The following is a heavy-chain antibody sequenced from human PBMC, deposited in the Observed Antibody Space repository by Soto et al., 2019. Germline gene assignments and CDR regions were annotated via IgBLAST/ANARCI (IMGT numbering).Heavy chain of an antibody. V-gene: IGHV3-15*04. CDR2: VETKRHGGTT. J-gene: IGHJ4*02. CDR1: GFTFSEAW. D-gene: IGHD2-21*02. CDR3: TTGDGPKHFDS. Sequence: QLVESGGGLVKPGGSLTLSCAASGFTFSEAWMTWVRQTPGKGLEWVGRVETKRHGGTTDYAAPVRGRFPVSRDDSTNKLYLQMNSLKTEDTAVYYCTTGDGPKHFDSWGQGALVTVSS.